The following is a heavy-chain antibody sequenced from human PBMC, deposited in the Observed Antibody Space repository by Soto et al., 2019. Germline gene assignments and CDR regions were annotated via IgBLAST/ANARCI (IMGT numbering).Heavy chain of an antibody. CDR3: AAWDISNI. CDR2: INPEGNAK. J-gene: IGHJ4*02. D-gene: IGHD2-15*01. V-gene: IGHV3-7*01. Sequence: GGSLRLSCAASGFTFISYGMHWVRQAPGKGLEWVANINPEGNAKTYVDPVKGRFIVSRDNTRNSLDLQMNSLRVEDSAVYFCAAWDISNIWGQGILVTVSS. CDR1: GFTFISYG.